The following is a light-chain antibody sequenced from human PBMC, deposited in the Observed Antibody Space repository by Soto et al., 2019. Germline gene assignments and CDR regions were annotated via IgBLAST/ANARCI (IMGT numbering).Light chain of an antibody. CDR1: QSISSY. Sequence: IQMTQSPSSLSTYVGDIVTMTFRASQSISSYLNWYQQKPGKAPKLLIYAASSLQSGVPSRFSGSGSGTDFTLTISSLQPEDFATYYCQQSYSTPQTFGQGTKVDIK. CDR2: AAS. J-gene: IGKJ1*01. CDR3: QQSYSTPQT. V-gene: IGKV1-39*01.